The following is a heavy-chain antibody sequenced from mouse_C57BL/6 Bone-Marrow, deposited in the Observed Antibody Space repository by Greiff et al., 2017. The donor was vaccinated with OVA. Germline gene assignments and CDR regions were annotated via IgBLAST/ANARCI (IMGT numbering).Heavy chain of an antibody. V-gene: IGHV2-6-1*01. CDR2: IWSDGSK. J-gene: IGHJ2*01. CDR1: GFSLTSYG. D-gene: IGHD1-1*01. Sequence: VMLVESGPGLVAPSQSLSITCTVSGFSLTSYGVHWVRQPPGKGLEWLVVIWSDGSKTYNSALKSRLSISTDNSKSQVFLKMNRLQTDDTAMYYCARQGYGSSYHFDYWGQGTTLTVS. CDR3: ARQGYGSSYHFDY.